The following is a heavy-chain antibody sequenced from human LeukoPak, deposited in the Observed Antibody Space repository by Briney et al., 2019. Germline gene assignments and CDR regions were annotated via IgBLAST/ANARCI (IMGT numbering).Heavy chain of an antibody. V-gene: IGHV1-69*13. CDR2: IIPIFGTA. CDR1: GGTFSSYA. CDR3: ARGGSGIAARRGPRH. D-gene: IGHD6-6*01. J-gene: IGHJ1*01. Sequence: SVKVSCKASGGTFSSYAISWVRQAPGQGLEWMGGIIPIFGTANYAQKFQGRVTITADESTSTAYMELSSLRSEDTAVYYCARGGSGIAARRGPRHWGQGTLVTVSS.